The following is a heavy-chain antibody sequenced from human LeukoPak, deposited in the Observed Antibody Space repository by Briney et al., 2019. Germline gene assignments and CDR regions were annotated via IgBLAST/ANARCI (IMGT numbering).Heavy chain of an antibody. V-gene: IGHV4-34*01. Sequence: SETLSLTCAVYGGSFSGYYWSWIRQPPGKGLEWIGEINHSGSTNYNPSLKSRVTISVDTSKNQFSLKLSSVTAADTAVYYCARRVGATRWYFDYWGQGTLVTVSS. J-gene: IGHJ4*02. D-gene: IGHD1-26*01. CDR3: ARRVGATRWYFDY. CDR1: GGSFSGYY. CDR2: INHSGST.